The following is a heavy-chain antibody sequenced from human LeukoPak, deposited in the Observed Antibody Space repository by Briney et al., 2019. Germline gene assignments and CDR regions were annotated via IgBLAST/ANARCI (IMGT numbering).Heavy chain of an antibody. D-gene: IGHD3-9*01. CDR2: IWYDGSNK. CDR3: ARDTYDILTGYSISPFDY. Sequence: QTGGSLRLSCAASGFTFSSYGMHWVRQAPGKGLEWEAVIWYDGSNKYYADSVRGRFTISRDNSKNTLYLQMNSLRAEDTAVYYCARDTYDILTGYSISPFDYWGQGTLVTVSS. CDR1: GFTFSSYG. J-gene: IGHJ4*02. V-gene: IGHV3-33*01.